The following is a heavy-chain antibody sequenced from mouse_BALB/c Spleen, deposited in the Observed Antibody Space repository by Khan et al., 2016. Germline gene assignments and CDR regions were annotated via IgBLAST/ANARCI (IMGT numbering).Heavy chain of an antibody. CDR2: ISGGSSTI. CDR3: ARLTPYAMDY. J-gene: IGHJ4*01. CDR1: GFTFSVFG. Sequence: EVELVESGGGLVQPGGSRKLSCAASGFTFSVFGIHWVRQAPEKGLEWVAYISGGSSTIYDADTVKGRFTISRENHKNTTFLQMTSLRSEDTAVYYCARLTPYAMDYWGQGTSVTVSS. V-gene: IGHV5-17*02. D-gene: IGHD4-1*01.